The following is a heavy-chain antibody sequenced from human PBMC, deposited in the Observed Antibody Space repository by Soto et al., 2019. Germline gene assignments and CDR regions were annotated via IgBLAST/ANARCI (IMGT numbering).Heavy chain of an antibody. V-gene: IGHV3-30*18. CDR1: GFTFSSYG. CDR3: AKYSGRSRCFDL. CDR2: ISYDGSNK. D-gene: IGHD1-26*01. J-gene: IGHJ2*01. Sequence: GGSLRLSCAASGFTFSSYGMHWVRQAPGKGLEWVAVISYDGSNKYYADSVKGRFTISRDNSKNTLYLQMNSLRAEDTAVYYCAKYSGRSRCFDLWGRGTLVTVYS.